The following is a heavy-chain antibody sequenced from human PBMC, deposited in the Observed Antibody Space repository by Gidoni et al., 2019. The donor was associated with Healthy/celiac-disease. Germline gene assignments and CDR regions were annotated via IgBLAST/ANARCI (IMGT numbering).Heavy chain of an antibody. CDR1: GGSISSGGYY. CDR3: ARGTVPITMIVAVDAFDI. CDR2: IYYSGST. V-gene: IGHV4-31*03. D-gene: IGHD3-22*01. J-gene: IGHJ3*02. Sequence: QVQLQESGPGLVKPSQTLSLTCTVSGGSISSGGYYWSWIRQHPGKGLEWIGYIYYSGSTYYNPSLKSRVTISVDTSKNQFSLKLSSVTAADTAVYYCARGTVPITMIVAVDAFDIWGQGTMVTVSS.